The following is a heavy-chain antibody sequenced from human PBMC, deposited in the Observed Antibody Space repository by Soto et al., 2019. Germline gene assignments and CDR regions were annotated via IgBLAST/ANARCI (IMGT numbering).Heavy chain of an antibody. CDR2: IYYSGST. V-gene: IGHV4-30-4*01. CDR1: GGSISSGDYY. Sequence: QVQLQESGPGLVKPSQTLSLTCTVSGGSISSGDYYWSWIRQPPGKGLEWIGYIYYSGSTYYNPSLKSRVTISVDKSKNQFSLKLSSVTAADTAVYSCARTPWDGYTGYYFDYWGQGTLVTVSS. J-gene: IGHJ4*02. D-gene: IGHD5-18*01. CDR3: ARTPWDGYTGYYFDY.